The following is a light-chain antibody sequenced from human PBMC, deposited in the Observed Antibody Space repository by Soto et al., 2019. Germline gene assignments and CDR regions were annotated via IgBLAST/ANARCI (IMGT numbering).Light chain of an antibody. J-gene: IGKJ4*01. Sequence: EIVLTQSPAILSLSPGEGATLSCRASQSVSISLAWYQQKPGQAPRLLIYDAYNRATGIPPRFSGSGSGTDFTLTISSLEPEDFAVYYCQQRSNWPPLTFGGGPKVDIK. CDR1: QSVSIS. CDR2: DAY. CDR3: QQRSNWPPLT. V-gene: IGKV3-11*01.